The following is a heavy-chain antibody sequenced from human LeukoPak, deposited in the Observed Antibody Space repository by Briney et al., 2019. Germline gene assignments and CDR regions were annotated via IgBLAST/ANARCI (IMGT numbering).Heavy chain of an antibody. CDR3: ARDNYYDSSGYGNFDY. Sequence: SVKVSCKASGGTFSSYAISWVRQAPGQGLEWMGGIIPIFGTANYAQKFQGRVTITADESTSTAYMELSSLRSEDTAVYYCARDNYYDSSGYGNFDYWGQGTLVTVSS. CDR1: GGTFSSYA. D-gene: IGHD3-22*01. J-gene: IGHJ4*02. CDR2: IIPIFGTA. V-gene: IGHV1-69*13.